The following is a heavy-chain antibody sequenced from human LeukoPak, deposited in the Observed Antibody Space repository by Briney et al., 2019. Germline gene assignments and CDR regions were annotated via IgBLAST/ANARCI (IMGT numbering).Heavy chain of an antibody. CDR3: ARALWSSSTPPPVGFDY. J-gene: IGHJ4*02. V-gene: IGHV3-33*01. CDR1: GFSLSTYA. CDR2: IWNDGSNE. D-gene: IGHD2-2*01. Sequence: GGSLRLSCAASGFSLSTYAMHWVRQAPGTGLEWVAVIWNDGSNEYFADSVKGRFTISRDNSKNTLYLQMNSLRAEDTAVYYCARALWSSSTPPPVGFDYWGQGTLVTVSS.